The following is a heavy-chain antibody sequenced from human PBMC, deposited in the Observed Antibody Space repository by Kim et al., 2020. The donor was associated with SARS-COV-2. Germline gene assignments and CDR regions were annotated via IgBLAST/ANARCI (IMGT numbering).Heavy chain of an antibody. D-gene: IGHD4-4*01. V-gene: IGHV3-7*03. J-gene: IGHJ4*02. Sequence: GGSLRLSCAASGFTFSNYWMSWVRQAPGKGLEWVANINQHGNEKYYVDSVKGRFTISRDNAQNSLYLEMNSLTVEDTAVYYCARSDDYNFDYWGQGTLVTVSS. CDR1: GFTFSNYW. CDR2: INQHGNEK. CDR3: ARSDDYNFDY.